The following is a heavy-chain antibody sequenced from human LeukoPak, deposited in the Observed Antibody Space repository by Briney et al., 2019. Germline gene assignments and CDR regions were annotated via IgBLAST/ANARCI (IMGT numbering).Heavy chain of an antibody. V-gene: IGHV4-31*03. CDR2: IYYSGST. J-gene: IGHJ4*02. CDR1: GGSISSGGYY. Sequence: SQTLSLTCTVSGGSISSGGYYWSWIRQHPGKGLEWIGYIYYSGSTYYNPSLKSRVTISVDTSKNQFSLKLSSVTAADTAVYYCARHWLGIVGATPGGYFDYWGQGTLVTVSS. D-gene: IGHD1-26*01. CDR3: ARHWLGIVGATPGGYFDY.